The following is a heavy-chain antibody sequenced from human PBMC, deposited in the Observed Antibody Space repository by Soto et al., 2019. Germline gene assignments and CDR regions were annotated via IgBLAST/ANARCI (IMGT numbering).Heavy chain of an antibody. CDR3: AKERGYAAGGGFYYYMDV. J-gene: IGHJ6*03. D-gene: IGHD2-8*01. CDR1: GFIFSSYA. CDR2: MSAGGGST. Sequence: PGGSLRLSCAASGFIFSSYAMSWVRQAPGKGLEWVSDMSAGGGSTYYADSVKGRFTISRDNSKNTLYLQMSSLRAEDTAVYYCAKERGYAAGGGFYYYMDVWGKGTTVTGSS. V-gene: IGHV3-23*01.